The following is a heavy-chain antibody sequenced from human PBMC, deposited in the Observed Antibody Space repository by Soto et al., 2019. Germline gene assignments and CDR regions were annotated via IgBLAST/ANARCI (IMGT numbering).Heavy chain of an antibody. CDR3: ARPIQYYFDTSAQSAWFDP. V-gene: IGHV1-69*12. J-gene: IGHJ5*02. CDR1: GGTFGSYA. D-gene: IGHD3-22*01. Sequence: QVQLVQSGAEVKKPGSSVKVSCKTSGGTFGSYAISWVRQAPGQGLEWMGGIIPIFSTPNYAQKFQCRVTITADESTSTAYMELSSLRSEDTAVYYCARPIQYYFDTSAQSAWFDPWGQGTLVTVSS. CDR2: IIPIFSTP.